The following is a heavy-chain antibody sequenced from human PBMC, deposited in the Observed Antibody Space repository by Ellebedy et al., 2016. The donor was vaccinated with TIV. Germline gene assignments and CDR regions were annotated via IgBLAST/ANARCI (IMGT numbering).Heavy chain of an antibody. CDR3: ARDGGGSASYFNTYYYGMDV. J-gene: IGHJ6*02. Sequence: GESLKISCAASGFNFNDYYMSWFRQAPGQGLQWISYITSTGGTIYYADSVRGRFTISRDNAKKSVYLQMNSLRAEDTAVYYCARDGGGSASYFNTYYYGMDVWGQGTTVTVSS. CDR2: ITSTGGTI. D-gene: IGHD3-10*01. CDR1: GFNFNDYY. V-gene: IGHV3-11*04.